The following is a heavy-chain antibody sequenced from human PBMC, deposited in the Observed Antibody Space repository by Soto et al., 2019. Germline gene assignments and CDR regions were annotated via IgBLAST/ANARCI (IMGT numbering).Heavy chain of an antibody. D-gene: IGHD5-12*01. CDR3: AHRGEVATIISDAFDI. V-gene: IGHV2-5*02. J-gene: IGHJ3*02. Sequence: QITLKESGPTLVKPTQTLTLTCTFSGISLSTDAVGVAWIRQPPGKALEWLALIYWDDDKRYSPSLKSRLTIIKDPSKNQVVLTMPNMDPVDTATYYWAHRGEVATIISDAFDIWGPGTSVTVSS. CDR2: IYWDDDK. CDR1: GISLSTDAVG.